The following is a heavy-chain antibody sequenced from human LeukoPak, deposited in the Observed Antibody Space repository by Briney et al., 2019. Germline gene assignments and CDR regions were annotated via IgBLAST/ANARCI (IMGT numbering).Heavy chain of an antibody. CDR2: IYPGDSDT. D-gene: IGHD2-2*01. Sequence: GESLKISCKGSGYSFTSYWIGWVRQMPGKGLEWMGIIYPGDSDTRYSPSFQGQVTISADKSISTAYLQWSSLKASDTAMYYCARNPLVVVPAVSVGDGFDIWGQGTMVTVSS. V-gene: IGHV5-51*01. CDR3: ARNPLVVVPAVSVGDGFDI. J-gene: IGHJ3*02. CDR1: GYSFTSYW.